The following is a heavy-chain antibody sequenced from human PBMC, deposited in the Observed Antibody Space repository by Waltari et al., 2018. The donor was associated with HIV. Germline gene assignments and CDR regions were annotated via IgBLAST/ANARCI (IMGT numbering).Heavy chain of an antibody. CDR1: GFTFGDYV. CDR3: SRPSGPLHSYGMDV. D-gene: IGHD1-26*01. CDR2: ITSEAYGGTA. Sequence: EVHLMESGGGLVKPGRSLRLSCRVSGFTFGDYVLGWFRQAPGKGLEWVGFITSEAYGGTAEYAASVTGRFTISREDSKSTAYMQMNRLESEDTGVYFCSRPSGPLHSYGMDVWGQGTTVIVSS. V-gene: IGHV3-49*05. J-gene: IGHJ6*02.